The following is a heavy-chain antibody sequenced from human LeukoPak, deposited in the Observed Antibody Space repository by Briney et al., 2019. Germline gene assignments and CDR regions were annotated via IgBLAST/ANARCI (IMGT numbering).Heavy chain of an antibody. Sequence: GGSLRLSCAVSGFTFSTYAMKWVRQAPGKGLEWVSYISSSSSTVHYADSVRGRFTISRDNAKNSLYLKLNSLRAEDTAVYYCAKIGDDFGDYFDYWAREPWSPSPQ. J-gene: IGHJ4*02. D-gene: IGHD4-17*01. CDR3: AKIGDDFGDYFDY. CDR2: ISSSSSTV. V-gene: IGHV3-48*04. CDR1: GFTFSTYA.